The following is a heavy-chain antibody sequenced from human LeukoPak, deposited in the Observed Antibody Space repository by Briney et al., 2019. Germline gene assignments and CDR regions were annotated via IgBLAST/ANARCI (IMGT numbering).Heavy chain of an antibody. D-gene: IGHD3-10*01. J-gene: IGHJ3*02. CDR3: ARVRGPNDAFDI. CDR2: INPNDGST. V-gene: IGHV1-46*01. Sequence: ASVKVSCKASGYTFTSYYMHWVRQAPGQGLEWMGIINPNDGSTSHAQKFHGRVTMTRDTSTSTVYMELSSLRSEDTAVYYCARVRGPNDAFDIWGQGTMVTVSS. CDR1: GYTFTSYY.